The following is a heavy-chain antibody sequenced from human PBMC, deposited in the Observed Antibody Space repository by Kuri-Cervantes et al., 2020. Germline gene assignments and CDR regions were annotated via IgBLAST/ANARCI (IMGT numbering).Heavy chain of an antibody. V-gene: IGHV1-18*01. Sequence: ASVKVSCKASGYTFTSYGISWVRQAPGQGLEWMGWISAYNGNTKYSQEFQGRVTMTRNTSISTAYMELSSLRSEDTAVYYCARVVRQWLVWPFDYWGQGTLVTVSS. D-gene: IGHD6-19*01. CDR1: GYTFTSYG. J-gene: IGHJ4*02. CDR2: ISAYNGNT. CDR3: ARVVRQWLVWPFDY.